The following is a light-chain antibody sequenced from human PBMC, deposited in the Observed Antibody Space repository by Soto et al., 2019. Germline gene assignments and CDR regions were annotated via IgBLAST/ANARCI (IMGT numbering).Light chain of an antibody. Sequence: EIVLTQSPATLSLSPGERAALSCRASQSVSSYLAWYQQKPGQAPRLLIYDASKWDPGIPARFTGSGSGTDFTLTISSLEPEDFAVYFCQQRSNWPSTFGGGTKVEI. CDR1: QSVSSY. J-gene: IGKJ4*01. V-gene: IGKV3-11*01. CDR2: DAS. CDR3: QQRSNWPST.